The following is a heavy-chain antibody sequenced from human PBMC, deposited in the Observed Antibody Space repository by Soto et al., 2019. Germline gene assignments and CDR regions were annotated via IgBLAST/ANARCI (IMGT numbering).Heavy chain of an antibody. Sequence: ASLKVSCKASNYRFPNYGITWVRQAPGQGLEWMGWISAYNGNTNYAQKLQGRVTMTTDTSTSTAYMELRSLRSDDTAVYYCARGGGSYYWHDYWGQGTLVTVSS. CDR2: ISAYNGNT. J-gene: IGHJ4*02. D-gene: IGHD1-26*01. CDR1: NYRFPNYG. CDR3: ARGGGSYYWHDY. V-gene: IGHV1-18*01.